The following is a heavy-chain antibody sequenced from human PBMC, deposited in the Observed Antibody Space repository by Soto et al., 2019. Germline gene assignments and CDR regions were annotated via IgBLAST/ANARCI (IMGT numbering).Heavy chain of an antibody. D-gene: IGHD3-9*01. CDR1: GFTFSSYG. CDR2: ISYDGSNK. V-gene: IGHV3-30*18. CDR3: AKDAPYYDILTGYYKYYYYYGMDV. J-gene: IGHJ6*02. Sequence: PGGSLRLSCAASGFTFSSYGMHWVRQAPGKGLEWVAVISYDGSNKYYADSVKGRFTISRDNSKNTLYLQMNSLRAEDTAVYYCAKDAPYYDILTGYYKYYYYYGMDVWGQGTTVTVSS.